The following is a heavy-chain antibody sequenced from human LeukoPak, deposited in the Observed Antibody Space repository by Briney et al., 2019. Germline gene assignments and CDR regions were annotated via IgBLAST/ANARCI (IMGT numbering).Heavy chain of an antibody. Sequence: GGSLGPPFATPWIPFNNHGMQWVRQAPGQGPGGGAIISYDGSNKYYADSVKGRFTISRDNSKNTLYLQMNSLRAEDTAVYYCARAPPSSSWYYFDYWGQGTLVTVSS. CDR2: ISYDGSNK. CDR1: IPFNNHG. V-gene: IGHV3-30*03. J-gene: IGHJ4*02. D-gene: IGHD6-13*01. CDR3: ARAPPSSSWYYFDY.